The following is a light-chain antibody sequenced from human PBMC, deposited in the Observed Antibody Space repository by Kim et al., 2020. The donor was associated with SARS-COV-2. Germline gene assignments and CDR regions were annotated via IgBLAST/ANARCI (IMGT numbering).Light chain of an antibody. J-gene: IGLJ1*01. CDR3: SSYTSSSTYV. CDR2: DVS. V-gene: IGLV2-14*03. CDR1: SSDVGGYDY. Sequence: QSVLTQPASVSGSPGQSITISCTGTSSDVGGYDYVSWYQHPPGKAPELMIYDVSKRPSGVSDRFSGSKSGNTASLTISGLQAEDEADYYCSSYTSSSTYVFGTGTKVTVL.